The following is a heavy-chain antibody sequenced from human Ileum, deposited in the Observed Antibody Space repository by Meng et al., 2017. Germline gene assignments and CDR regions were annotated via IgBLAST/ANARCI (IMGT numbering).Heavy chain of an antibody. J-gene: IGHJ4*02. CDR2: VNHVGTN. D-gene: IGHD3-10*01. CDR3: AREGSWFGAVY. CDR1: GASFTGYT. Sequence: CAALWTPSHTLSLPCTVHGASFTGYTWTWIRQSPGKGLGCIGEVNHVGTNNYSPSLKSRVIISIDTSKNQFSLKLTAVAATDAAVYYCAREGSWFGAVYWGQGTLVTVSS. V-gene: IGHV4-34*01.